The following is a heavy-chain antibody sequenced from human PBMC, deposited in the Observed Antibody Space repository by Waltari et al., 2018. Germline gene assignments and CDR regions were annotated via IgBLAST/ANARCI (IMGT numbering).Heavy chain of an antibody. Sequence: QVQLVQSGAEVKKPGSSVKVSCKASGGTFSSYAISWVRQAPGQGLEWMGWISAYNGNTNYAQKLQGRVTMTTDTSTSTAYMELRSLRSDDTAVYYCAREAVGASYFDYWGQGTLVTVSS. CDR2: ISAYNGNT. CDR3: AREAVGASYFDY. CDR1: GGTFSSYA. D-gene: IGHD1-26*01. J-gene: IGHJ4*02. V-gene: IGHV1-18*01.